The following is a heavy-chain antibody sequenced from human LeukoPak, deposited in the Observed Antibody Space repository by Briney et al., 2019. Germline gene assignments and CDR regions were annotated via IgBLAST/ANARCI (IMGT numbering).Heavy chain of an antibody. D-gene: IGHD6-13*01. CDR3: AKSGIGSSMNWFDP. CDR1: GFTFNSAW. V-gene: IGHV3-23*01. J-gene: IGHJ5*02. Sequence: SGGSLRLSCAASGFTFNSAWMSWVRQAPGKGLEWVSALSGSDGSKYYADSVKGRFTISRDNSKNTVYLQMNSLRAEDTAVYYCAKSGIGSSMNWFDPWGQGTLVTVSS. CDR2: LSGSDGSK.